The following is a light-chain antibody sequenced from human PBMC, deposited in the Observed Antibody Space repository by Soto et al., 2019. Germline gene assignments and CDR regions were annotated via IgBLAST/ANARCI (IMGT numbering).Light chain of an antibody. CDR1: ETVSSN. CDR3: YQYGSTPPT. J-gene: IGKJ1*01. CDR2: GAS. V-gene: IGKV3-20*01. Sequence: DIVMTQSPATLSVSPGERATLSCRASETVSSNLAWYQQKLGQAPRLLIYGASNRATGIPDRFSGSGSGTDFTLTISRLEPEDFVVFYCYQYGSTPPTFGQGTKVDIK.